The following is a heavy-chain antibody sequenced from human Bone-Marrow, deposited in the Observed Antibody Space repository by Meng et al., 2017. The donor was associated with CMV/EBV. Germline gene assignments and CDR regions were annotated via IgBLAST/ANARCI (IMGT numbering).Heavy chain of an antibody. D-gene: IGHD3-3*01. CDR2: IYYSGST. V-gene: IGHV4-59*01. CDR3: ARGRYDFWSGPFHNWFDP. J-gene: IGHJ5*02. CDR1: GFTFSDYY. Sequence: ESLKISCAASGFTFSDYYMSWIRQAPGKGLEWIGYIYYSGSTNYNPSLKSRVTISVDTSKNQFSLKLSSVTAADTAVYYCARGRYDFWSGPFHNWFDPWGQGTLVTVSS.